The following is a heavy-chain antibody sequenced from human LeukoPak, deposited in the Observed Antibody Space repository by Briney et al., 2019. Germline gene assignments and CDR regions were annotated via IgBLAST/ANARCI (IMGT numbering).Heavy chain of an antibody. CDR2: TRYDGSEK. V-gene: IGHV3-30*02. CDR3: AKDNSGWAFDY. CDR1: GFTFSSYG. D-gene: IGHD6-19*01. Sequence: GGSLRLSCAASGFTFSSYGMHWVRQAPGKGLEWMAFTRYDGSEKWYADSVKGRFTISRDNSKNTLYLQMSTLRPEDTAVYYCAKDNSGWAFDYWRQGTLVTVSS. J-gene: IGHJ4*02.